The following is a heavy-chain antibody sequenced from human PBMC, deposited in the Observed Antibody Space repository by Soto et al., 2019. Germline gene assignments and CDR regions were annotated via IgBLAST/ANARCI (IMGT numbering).Heavy chain of an antibody. J-gene: IGHJ1*01. CDR3: ARGWNDFPH. D-gene: IGHD1-1*01. CDR1: GGTFSSYA. Sequence: SVKVSCKASGGTFSSYAISWVRQAPGQGLECMGGIIPVFGTANYAQKFQGRVTINADESTSTVYMELSSRRSEDTAVYYCARGWNDFPHWGQGTLVTVSS. V-gene: IGHV1-69*13. CDR2: IIPVFGTA.